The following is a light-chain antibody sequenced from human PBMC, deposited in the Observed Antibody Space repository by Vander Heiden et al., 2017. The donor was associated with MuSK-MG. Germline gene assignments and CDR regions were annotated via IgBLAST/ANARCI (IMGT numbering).Light chain of an antibody. Sequence: DIQLTQSASFLSASVGDGVTITCRANQGISSNLAWYQQKPGKAPKLLVYAASTMQSGVPARFSGSGSGTEFTLTISSLQSEDFATYYCQQLNSYPLTFGGGTEVEIK. CDR3: QQLNSYPLT. J-gene: IGKJ4*01. CDR1: QGISSN. V-gene: IGKV1-9*01. CDR2: AAS.